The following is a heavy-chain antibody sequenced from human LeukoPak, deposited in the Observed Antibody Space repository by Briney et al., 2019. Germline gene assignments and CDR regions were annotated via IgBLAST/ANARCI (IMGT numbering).Heavy chain of an antibody. D-gene: IGHD2-8*02. CDR2: VSGGFTT. Sequence: GGSLRLSCATSGFTFSTYAMTWVRQAPGKGLEWVSVVSGGFTTYYADSVKGRFTVSRDNSKNTPYLQMNSLRVEDTAIYYCVRSAGLCGGSGSGCYPHWFDPWGRGTLVTVSS. CDR1: GFTFSTYA. V-gene: IGHV3-23*01. J-gene: IGHJ5*02. CDR3: VRSAGLCGGSGSGCYPHWFDP.